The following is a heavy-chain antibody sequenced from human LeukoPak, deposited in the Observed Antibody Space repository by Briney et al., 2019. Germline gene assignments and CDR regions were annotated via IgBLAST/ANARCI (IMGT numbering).Heavy chain of an antibody. CDR1: GYTFSDYY. J-gene: IGHJ5*02. CDR2: ISSSGSTI. Sequence: SCKASGYTFSDYYMSWIRQAPGKGLEWVSYISSSGSTIYYADSVKGRFTISRDNAKNSLYLQMNSLRAEDTAVYYCARVPSGSYEGWFDPWGQGTLVTVSS. D-gene: IGHD1-26*01. CDR3: ARVPSGSYEGWFDP. V-gene: IGHV3-11*04.